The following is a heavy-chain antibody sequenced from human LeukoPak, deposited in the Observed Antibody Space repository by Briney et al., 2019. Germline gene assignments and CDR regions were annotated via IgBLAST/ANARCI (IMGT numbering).Heavy chain of an antibody. D-gene: IGHD3-16*01. Sequence: GGSLRLSCAASGFTFSGYWMNWVRQAPGKGLEWVANIKEDGSEKYYVDSVKGRSTISRDNAKNSLYLQMNSLRGEDTAVYYCARLRGGSYFDYWGQGTLVTVSS. CDR1: GFTFSGYW. J-gene: IGHJ4*02. CDR3: ARLRGGSYFDY. CDR2: IKEDGSEK. V-gene: IGHV3-7*04.